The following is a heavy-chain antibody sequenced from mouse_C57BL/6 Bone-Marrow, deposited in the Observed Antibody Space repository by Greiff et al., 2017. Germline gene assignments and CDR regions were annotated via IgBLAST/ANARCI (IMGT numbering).Heavy chain of an antibody. V-gene: IGHV5-4*01. CDR2: ISDGGSYT. CDR1: GFTFSSYA. Sequence: EVKLMESGGGLVKPGGSLKLSCAASGFTFSSYAMSWVRQTPEKRLEWVATISDGGSYTYYPDNVKGRFTISRDNAKNNLYLQMSHLKSEDTAMYYCARDYYGFYAKDYWGQGTSVTVSS. CDR3: ARDYYGFYAKDY. D-gene: IGHD1-1*01. J-gene: IGHJ4*01.